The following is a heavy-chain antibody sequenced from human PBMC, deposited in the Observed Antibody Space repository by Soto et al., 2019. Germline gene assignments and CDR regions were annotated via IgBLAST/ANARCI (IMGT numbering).Heavy chain of an antibody. CDR1: GGSFTGYY. CDR3: ATSYFDFWSGYYRGYYFDY. V-gene: IGHV4-34*01. CDR2: INHRGST. J-gene: IGHJ4*02. D-gene: IGHD3-3*01. Sequence: QVHLQQWGAGLLKPSETLSLTCAVYGGSFTGYYWSWIRQPPGKGLEWIGEINHRGSTNYNPSLRSRVTISVDTSKNQFSLKLNSVTAGDTAVYYCATSYFDFWSGYYRGYYFDYWGQGTLVTVFS.